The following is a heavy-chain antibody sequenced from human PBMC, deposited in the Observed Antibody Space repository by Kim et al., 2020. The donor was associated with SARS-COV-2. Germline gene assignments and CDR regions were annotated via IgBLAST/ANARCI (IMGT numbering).Heavy chain of an antibody. D-gene: IGHD1-1*01. J-gene: IGHJ3*01. Sequence: GGSLRLSCEVSGFVFSLYEMNWVRQAPGKGLEWVSFIGTDNTKYYADAVKGQFAISRDNAKSSLYLHMNSLRVEDWAIYFCASDYARLEDLDLWGQGTMVTVSS. CDR3: ASDYARLEDLDL. V-gene: IGHV3-48*03. CDR2: IGTDNTK. CDR1: GFVFSLYE.